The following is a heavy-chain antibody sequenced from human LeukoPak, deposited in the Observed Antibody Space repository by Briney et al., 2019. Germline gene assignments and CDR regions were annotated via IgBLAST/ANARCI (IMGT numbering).Heavy chain of an antibody. J-gene: IGHJ4*02. Sequence: GGSLRLSCAASGFTFSTYAMSWVRQAPGKGLEWVSTISANSGSTYYADSVKGRFTISRDNSKNTLYLQMNSLRAEDTAVYYCAKVHYDILTGYSAYWGQGTLVTVSS. CDR3: AKVHYDILTGYSAY. V-gene: IGHV3-23*01. CDR1: GFTFSTYA. D-gene: IGHD3-9*01. CDR2: ISANSGST.